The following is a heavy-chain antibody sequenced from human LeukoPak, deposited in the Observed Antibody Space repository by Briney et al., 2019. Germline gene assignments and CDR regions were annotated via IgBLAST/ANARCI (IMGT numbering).Heavy chain of an antibody. CDR2: IWYDGSNK. Sequence: GGSLRLSCAASGFTFSIYGMHWVRQARGKGLEWVAVIWYDGSNKYYADSVKGRFTISRDNAKNSLYLQMNSLRAEDTAVYYCARIAAAGTFGWFDPWGQGTLVTVSS. V-gene: IGHV3-33*08. J-gene: IGHJ5*02. CDR3: ARIAAAGTFGWFDP. CDR1: GFTFSIYG. D-gene: IGHD6-13*01.